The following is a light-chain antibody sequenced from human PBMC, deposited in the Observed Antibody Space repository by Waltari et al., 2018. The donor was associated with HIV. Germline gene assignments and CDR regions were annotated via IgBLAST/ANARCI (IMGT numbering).Light chain of an antibody. V-gene: IGLV2-11*01. Sequence: QSALTQPRSVSGSPGQSVTISCTGTSSDVGGYDYVSWYQQHPGKAPKVMIYDVSKRPSGVPDRFSGSKSGNTASLTISGLQAEDEADYYCCSYADKYTSHVVFGGGTKLTVL. CDR2: DVS. CDR1: SSDVGGYDY. J-gene: IGLJ2*01. CDR3: CSYADKYTSHVV.